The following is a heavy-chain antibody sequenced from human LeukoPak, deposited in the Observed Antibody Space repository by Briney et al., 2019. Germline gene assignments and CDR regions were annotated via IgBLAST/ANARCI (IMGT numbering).Heavy chain of an antibody. CDR1: GYTFTSYG. Sequence: ASVKVSCKASGYTFTSYGISWVRQAPGQGLEWMGGIIPIFGTASYAQKFQGRVTITTDESTSTAYMELSSLRSEDTAVYYCARVVKAPDNPSREGPLDVWGKGTTVTVSS. J-gene: IGHJ6*04. V-gene: IGHV1-69*05. CDR3: ARVVKAPDNPSREGPLDV. D-gene: IGHD1-14*01. CDR2: IIPIFGTA.